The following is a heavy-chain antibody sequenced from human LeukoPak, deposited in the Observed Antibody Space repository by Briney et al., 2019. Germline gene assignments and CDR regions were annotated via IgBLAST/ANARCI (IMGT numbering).Heavy chain of an antibody. CDR1: GFTFSSYS. D-gene: IGHD4-11*01. J-gene: IGHJ4*02. CDR2: ISSSSHTI. Sequence: GGSLRLSCVASGFTFSSYSMNWVRQAPGKGLEWVSYISSSSHTIYYADSVKGRFTISRDSAKNSLYLQMNSLRAEDTAVYYCARDEGLSTGDYWGQGTLVTVSS. CDR3: ARDEGLSTGDY. V-gene: IGHV3-48*01.